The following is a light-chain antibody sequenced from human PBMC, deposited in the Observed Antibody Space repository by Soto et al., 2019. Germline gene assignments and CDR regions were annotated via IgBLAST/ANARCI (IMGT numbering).Light chain of an antibody. CDR3: QQSYSTPWT. J-gene: IGKJ1*01. V-gene: IGKV1-39*01. CDR1: QSISSY. CDR2: AAS. Sequence: DIQMTQSPSSLSASVGDRVTITCRASQSISSYLNWYQEKPGKAPKLLIYAASSLQSGVPSRFSGSRSGTDFTFTISSLQPEDFATYYCQQSYSTPWTFGQGTKVEIK.